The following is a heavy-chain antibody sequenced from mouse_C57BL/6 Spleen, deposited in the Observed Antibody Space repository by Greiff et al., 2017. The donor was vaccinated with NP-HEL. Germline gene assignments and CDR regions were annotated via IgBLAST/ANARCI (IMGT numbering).Heavy chain of an antibody. Sequence: QVQLKESGPELVKPGASVKISCKASGYAFSSSWMNWVKQRPGKGLEWIGRIYPGDGDTNYNGKFKGKATLTADKSSSTAYMQLSSLTSEDSAVYFCAREGGDGNYVPFAYWGQGTLVTVSA. CDR3: AREGGDGNYVPFAY. V-gene: IGHV1-82*01. D-gene: IGHD2-1*01. J-gene: IGHJ3*01. CDR1: GYAFSSSW. CDR2: IYPGDGDT.